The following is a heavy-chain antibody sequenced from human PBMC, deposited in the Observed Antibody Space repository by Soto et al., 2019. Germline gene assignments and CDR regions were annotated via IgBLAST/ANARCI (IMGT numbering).Heavy chain of an antibody. CDR1: GGSISSYY. CDR2: IYYSGST. V-gene: IGHV4-59*01. D-gene: IGHD6-13*01. J-gene: IGHJ4*02. CDR3: ANVIAAAGLLYFDY. Sequence: SETLSLTCTVSGGSISSYYWSWIRQPPGKGLEWIGYIYYSGSTNYNPSLKSRVTISVDTSKNQFSLKLSSVTAADTAVYYCANVIAAAGLLYFDYWGQGTLVTVSS.